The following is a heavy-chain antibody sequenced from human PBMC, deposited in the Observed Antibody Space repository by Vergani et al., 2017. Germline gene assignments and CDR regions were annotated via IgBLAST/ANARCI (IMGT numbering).Heavy chain of an antibody. CDR3: ARTIMITFGGVYYFDY. CDR2: IYYSGST. J-gene: IGHJ4*02. Sequence: QVQLQESGPGLVKPSQTLSLTCTVSGGSISSYYWSWIRQPPGKGLEWIGYIYYSGSTNYNPSLKSRVTISVDTSKNQFSLKLSSVTAADTAVYYCARTIMITFGGVYYFDYWGQGTLVTVSS. V-gene: IGHV4-59*12. D-gene: IGHD3-16*01. CDR1: GGSISSYY.